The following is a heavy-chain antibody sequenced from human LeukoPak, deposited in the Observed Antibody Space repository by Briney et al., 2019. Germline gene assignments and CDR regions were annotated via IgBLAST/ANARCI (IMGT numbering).Heavy chain of an antibody. V-gene: IGHV4-59*01. CDR1: GGFIRSYY. CDR3: ARGYSSYDY. D-gene: IGHD4-11*01. J-gene: IGHJ4*02. Sequence: SETLSLTCTVSGGFIRSYYWSWIRQSPGKGLEWIGYIYSSGSTNYNPSLKSRVTISVDTSKNQFSLKLSSVTAADTAVYYCARGYSSYDYWGQGTLVTVSS. CDR2: IYSSGST.